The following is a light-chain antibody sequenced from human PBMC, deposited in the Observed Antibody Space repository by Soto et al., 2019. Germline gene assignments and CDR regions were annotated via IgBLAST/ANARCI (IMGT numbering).Light chain of an antibody. V-gene: IGKV1-5*01. J-gene: IGKJ1*01. CDR3: QQYNSYL. CDR1: QSISSW. Sequence: IHMTEAPSTLSASVVYRVTMTCRASQSISSWLAWYQQKPGKAPKLLIYDASSLESGVPSRFSGSGSGTEFTLTVSSLQPDDFATYYCQQYNSYLFGQGTKVDI. CDR2: DAS.